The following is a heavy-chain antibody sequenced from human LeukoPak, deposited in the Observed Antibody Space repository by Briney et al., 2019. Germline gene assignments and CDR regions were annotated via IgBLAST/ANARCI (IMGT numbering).Heavy chain of an antibody. CDR3: ASVALFQYCSSTSCYQSDY. CDR2: ISGSGGST. Sequence: PGGSLRLSCAASGFTFSSYAMSWVRQAPGKGLEWVSDISGSGGSTYYADSVKGRFTISRDNSKNTLYLQMNSLRAEDTAVYYCASVALFQYCSSTSCYQSDYWGQGTLVTVSS. J-gene: IGHJ4*02. CDR1: GFTFSSYA. D-gene: IGHD2-2*01. V-gene: IGHV3-23*01.